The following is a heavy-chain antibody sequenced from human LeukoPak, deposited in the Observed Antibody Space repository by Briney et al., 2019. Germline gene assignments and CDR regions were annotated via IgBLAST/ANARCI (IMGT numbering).Heavy chain of an antibody. V-gene: IGHV3-48*01. D-gene: IGHD1-1*01. CDR2: ISSSSSTI. J-gene: IGHJ5*02. CDR3: ARGGTTGTTSFGKLNWFDP. CDR1: GFTFSSYS. Sequence: GGSLRLSCAASGFTFSSYSMNWVRQAPGKGLEWVSYISSSSSTIYYADSVKGRFTISRDNAKNSLYLQMNSLRAEDTAVYYCARGGTTGTTSFGKLNWFDPWGQGTLVTVSS.